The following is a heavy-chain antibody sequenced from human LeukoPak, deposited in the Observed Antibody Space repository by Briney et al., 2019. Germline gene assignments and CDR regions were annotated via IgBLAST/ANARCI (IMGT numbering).Heavy chain of an antibody. Sequence: PSETLSLTCTVSGGSISSYYWSWIRQPPGKGLEWIGYIYYSGSTNYNPSLKSRVTISVDTSKNQFSLKLSSVTAADTAVYHCARGIAAAGVRFDPWGQGTLVTVSS. CDR3: ARGIAAAGVRFDP. D-gene: IGHD6-13*01. V-gene: IGHV4-59*01. CDR1: GGSISSYY. J-gene: IGHJ5*02. CDR2: IYYSGST.